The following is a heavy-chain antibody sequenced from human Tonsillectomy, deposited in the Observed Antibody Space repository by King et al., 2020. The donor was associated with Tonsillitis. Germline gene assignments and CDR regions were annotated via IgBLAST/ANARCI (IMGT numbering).Heavy chain of an antibody. CDR1: GITLGSYW. D-gene: IGHD3-22*01. J-gene: IGHJ4*02. V-gene: IGHV3-74*01. CDR3: ARGLHKYHYDSGASHFDY. Sequence: VQLVESGGGLVQPGGSLRLSCAASGITLGSYWMHWVRQAPGKGLVWVSRINSDGSSTSYADSVKGRLTISRDNAKNTLYLQMNSLRGEDTAVYYCARGLHKYHYDSGASHFDYWGQGTLVTVSS. CDR2: INSDGSST.